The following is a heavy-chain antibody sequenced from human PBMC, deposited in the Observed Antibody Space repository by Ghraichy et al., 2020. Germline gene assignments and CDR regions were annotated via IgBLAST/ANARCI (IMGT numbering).Heavy chain of an antibody. CDR3: ARVVRVVGVPAAIGWFDP. D-gene: IGHD2-2*02. CDR1: GGSISSSNW. J-gene: IGHJ5*02. V-gene: IGHV4-4*02. CDR2: IYHSGST. Sequence: SETLSLTCAVSGGSISSSNWWSWVRQPPGKGLEWIGEIYHSGSTNYNPSLKSRVTISVDKSKNQFSLKLSSVTAADTAVYYCARVVRVVGVPAAIGWFDPWGQGTLVTVSS.